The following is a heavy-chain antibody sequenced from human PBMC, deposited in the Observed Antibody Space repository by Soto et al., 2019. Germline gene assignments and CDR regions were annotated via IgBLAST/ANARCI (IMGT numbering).Heavy chain of an antibody. J-gene: IGHJ4*02. CDR2: ISSSGNYI. CDR3: ARDHPHYDFCSGYYSAYFEY. CDR1: GFTFSTHT. V-gene: IGHV3-21*04. Sequence: GGSLRLSCAASGFTFSTHTMIWVRQAPGKGLEWVSSISSSGNYIYYADSVKGRFTISRDNAKNSLYLQMNSLRAEDTAVYYCARDHPHYDFCSGYYSAYFEYWGQGTLVPGSP. D-gene: IGHD3-3*01.